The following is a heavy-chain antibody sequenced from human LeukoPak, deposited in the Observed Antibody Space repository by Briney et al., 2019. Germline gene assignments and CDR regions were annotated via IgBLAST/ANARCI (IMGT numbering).Heavy chain of an antibody. CDR1: GFTFSSYA. V-gene: IGHV3-23*01. Sequence: QPGGSLRLSCAASGFTFSSYAMTWVRQAPGKGLGWVSTISSSAGSTYYADSVKGRFTISRDNSKSTLYLQMNSLRADDTAIYYCAKYRGGSSTRPLDYWGQGTLVTVSS. CDR3: AKYRGGSSTRPLDY. J-gene: IGHJ4*02. CDR2: ISSSAGST. D-gene: IGHD1-26*01.